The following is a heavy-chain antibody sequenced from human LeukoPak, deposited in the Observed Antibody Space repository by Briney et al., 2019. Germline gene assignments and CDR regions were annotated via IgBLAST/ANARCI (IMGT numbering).Heavy chain of an antibody. D-gene: IGHD5-12*01. CDR3: TRYYDSSIYFEY. J-gene: IGHJ4*02. V-gene: IGHV3-73*01. Sequence: GGSLRLSCAASGFTFSGSAMHWVRQASGKGLEWVGRIRSKANSYATAYAASVKGRFTISRDDSKSIAYLQMNSLKTEDTAVYYCTRYYDSSIYFEYWGQGTLVTVSS. CDR2: IRSKANSYAT. CDR1: GFTFSGSA.